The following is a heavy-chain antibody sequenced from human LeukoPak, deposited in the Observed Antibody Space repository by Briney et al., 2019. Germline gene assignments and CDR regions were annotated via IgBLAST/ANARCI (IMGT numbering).Heavy chain of an antibody. CDR1: GFTFSSYE. Sequence: GGSLRLSCAASGFTFSSYEMNWVRQAPGKGLEWVAVISYDGSNKYYADSVKGRFTISRDNSKNTLYLQMNSLRAEDTAVYYCAREPTVTTSWNYYYGMDVWGQGTTVTVSS. V-gene: IGHV3-30-3*01. J-gene: IGHJ6*02. D-gene: IGHD4-17*01. CDR3: AREPTVTTSWNYYYGMDV. CDR2: ISYDGSNK.